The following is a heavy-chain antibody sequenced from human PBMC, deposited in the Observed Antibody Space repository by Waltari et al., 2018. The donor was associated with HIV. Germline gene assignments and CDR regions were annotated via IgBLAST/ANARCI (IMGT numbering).Heavy chain of an antibody. CDR2: VIPIFGSP. CDR3: ATGDGRNFGVVREYYHYGMDV. J-gene: IGHJ6*02. D-gene: IGHD3-3*01. V-gene: IGHV1-69*01. CDR1: GGSFSNYA. Sequence: QVQIVQSGAEVKKPGSSVKVSCEASGGSFSNYAVSWVRPVPGQGLEWLGGVIPIFGSPDYSQKFHGRLTIVADESINTAYMELSSLTSEDTAVYYCATGDGRNFGVVREYYHYGMDVWGQGTMVTVSS.